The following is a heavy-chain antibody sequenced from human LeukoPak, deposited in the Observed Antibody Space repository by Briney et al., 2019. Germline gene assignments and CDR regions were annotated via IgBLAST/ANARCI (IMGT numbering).Heavy chain of an antibody. CDR2: IYYSGST. V-gene: IGHV4-59*01. Sequence: SETLSFTCTVSGGSISSYYWSWIRRPPGKGLEWIGYIYYSGSTNYNPSLKSRVTISVDTSKNQFSLKLSSVTAADTAVYYCARGQHYFDYWGQGTLVTVSS. CDR1: GGSISSYY. CDR3: ARGQHYFDY. D-gene: IGHD6-13*01. J-gene: IGHJ4*02.